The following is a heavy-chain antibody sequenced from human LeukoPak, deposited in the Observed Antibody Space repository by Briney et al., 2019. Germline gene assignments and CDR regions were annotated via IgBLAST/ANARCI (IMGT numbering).Heavy chain of an antibody. D-gene: IGHD6-19*01. CDR1: GYSFTNYG. CDR2: VNGYNGNT. CDR3: ARGGNGWFFDD. V-gene: IGHV1-18*01. J-gene: IGHJ4*02. Sequence: ASVKVSCKASGYSFTNYGISWVRQAPGQGLEWVGWVNGYNGNTNYAQKVQDRVTMTTDTSTSTAYMELRSLRSDDTAVYYCARGGNGWFFDDWGQGTLVTFST.